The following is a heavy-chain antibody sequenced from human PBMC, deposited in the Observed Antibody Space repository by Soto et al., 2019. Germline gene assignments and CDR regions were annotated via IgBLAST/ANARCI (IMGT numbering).Heavy chain of an antibody. V-gene: IGHV3-7*04. CDR2: IKHSSSDI. CDR3: AGTYGSGSYYVDDYYYGMDV. D-gene: IGHD3-10*01. J-gene: IGHJ6*02. CDR1: GFTFSSYW. Sequence: HPGGSLRLSCAASGFTFSSYWMSWVRQAPGKGLEWVANIKHSSSDIYYADSVKGRFTISRDNAKNSLYLQMNSLRAEDTAVYYCAGTYGSGSYYVDDYYYGMDVWGQGTTVTVSS.